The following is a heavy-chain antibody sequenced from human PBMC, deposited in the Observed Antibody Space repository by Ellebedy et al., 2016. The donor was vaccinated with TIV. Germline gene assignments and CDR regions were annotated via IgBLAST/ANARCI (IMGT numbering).Heavy chain of an antibody. CDR3: ARLSGSPRGY. D-gene: IGHD2/OR15-2a*01. J-gene: IGHJ4*02. CDR2: SDPRSGGT. V-gene: IGHV1-2*02. Sequence: ASVKVSCKASGYTLTDDYVHWVRQAPGQGLEWMGCSDPRSGGTEYEQKFRGRVTMTSDSFLNTGYMQLTRLGSDDTAVYYCARLSGSPRGYWGQGTLVTVSS. CDR1: GYTLTDDY.